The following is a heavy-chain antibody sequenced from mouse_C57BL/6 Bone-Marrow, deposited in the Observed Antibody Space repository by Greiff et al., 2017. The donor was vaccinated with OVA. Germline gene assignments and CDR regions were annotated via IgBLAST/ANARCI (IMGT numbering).Heavy chain of an antibody. Sequence: VQLQQSGPELVKPGASVKLSCKASGYTFTSYDINWVKQRPGQGLEWIGWIYPRGGSTKYNEKFKGKATLTGDTSSSTAYMELHSLTSEESAADFCARRNYGSSYLAYWGQGTLVTVSA. V-gene: IGHV1-85*01. J-gene: IGHJ3*01. CDR2: IYPRGGST. CDR1: GYTFTSYD. CDR3: ARRNYGSSYLAY. D-gene: IGHD1-1*01.